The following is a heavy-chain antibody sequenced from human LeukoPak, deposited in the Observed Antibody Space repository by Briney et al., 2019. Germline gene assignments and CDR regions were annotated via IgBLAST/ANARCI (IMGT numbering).Heavy chain of an antibody. CDR3: AKDSGYGSGNYYNDH. Sequence: PGGSLRLSCAASGFTFSSYAMTWVRQAPGKGLDWVSGISGSGLTTNYADSVKGRFTIFRDNSKNTLFLEMSSLRADDTAVYYCAKDSGYGSGNYYNDHWGQGTLVTVSS. CDR1: GFTFSSYA. J-gene: IGHJ4*02. D-gene: IGHD3-10*01. V-gene: IGHV3-23*01. CDR2: ISGSGLTT.